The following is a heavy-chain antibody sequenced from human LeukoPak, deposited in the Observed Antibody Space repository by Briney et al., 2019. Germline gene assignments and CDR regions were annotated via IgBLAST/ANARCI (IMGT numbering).Heavy chain of an antibody. CDR2: INPNTGGT. Sequence: ASVKVSCKASGYTFTAYYMHWVRQAPGQGLEWMGWINPNTGGTNYAQKFQGRVTITRDTSISTAYMELSRLRSDDTAVYYCARVISGDENLQHWGQGTLVTVSS. CDR3: ARVISGDENLQH. V-gene: IGHV1-2*02. D-gene: IGHD3-10*01. J-gene: IGHJ1*01. CDR1: GYTFTAYY.